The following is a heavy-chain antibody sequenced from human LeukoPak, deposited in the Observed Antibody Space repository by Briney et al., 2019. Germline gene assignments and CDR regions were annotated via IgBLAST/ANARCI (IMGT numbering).Heavy chain of an antibody. CDR3: AADLWFQPTLDWFDP. J-gene: IGHJ5*02. Sequence: GGSLRLSCAASGFTFSSYGMHWVRQAPGRGLEWVAFIRYDGSNKYYAHCVKGRFTLSRDNSKNTLYLQMNRLRAEDTAVYYCAADLWFQPTLDWFDPWGQGTLVTVSS. V-gene: IGHV3-30*02. CDR2: IRYDGSNK. CDR1: GFTFSSYG. D-gene: IGHD2-21*01.